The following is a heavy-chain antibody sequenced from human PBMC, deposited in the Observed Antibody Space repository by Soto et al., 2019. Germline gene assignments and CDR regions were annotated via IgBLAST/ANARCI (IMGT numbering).Heavy chain of an antibody. V-gene: IGHV3-23*01. CDR1: GFTFSRYA. CDR2: ISGSGGST. CDR3: AKDTYSGCYDY. J-gene: IGHJ4*01. Sequence: EVQLLEPGGGVVQTRGSLRLSCEASGFTFSRYAMSWIRQAPGKGLEWVSAISGSGGSTYYADSVKGRFTISRDNSNNTLYLHMNSLRAEDTAVYYSAKDTYSGCYDYCGHGPLVTVSS. D-gene: IGHD6-19*01.